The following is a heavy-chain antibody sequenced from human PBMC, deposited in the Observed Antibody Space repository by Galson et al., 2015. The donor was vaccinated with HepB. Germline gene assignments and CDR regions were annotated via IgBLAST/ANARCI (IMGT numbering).Heavy chain of an antibody. J-gene: IGHJ3*02. CDR1: GGSINSYY. D-gene: IGHD6-19*01. Sequence: SETLSLTCTVSGGSINSYYWSWIRQPPGKGLEWIVYIYYSGSTNYNPSLQSRVTISLDTSKKQFSLKLNSVTAADTAIYYCATGSSGWYRSFDIWGQGTMVTVSS. CDR2: IYYSGST. V-gene: IGHV4-59*01. CDR3: ATGSSGWYRSFDI.